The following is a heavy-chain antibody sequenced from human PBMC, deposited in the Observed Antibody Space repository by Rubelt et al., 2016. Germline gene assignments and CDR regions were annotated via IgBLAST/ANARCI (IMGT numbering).Heavy chain of an antibody. CDR3: ARERSSSSVLFGRDV. J-gene: IGHJ6*02. CDR2: ISYDGSNK. D-gene: IGHD2-2*01. Sequence: QVQLVESGGGVVQPGGSLRLSCAASGFTFSSYAMHWVRQAPGKGLEWVAVISYDGSNKYYADSVKGRFTISRDNSKKTLYLQMNSLRAGDTAGYVCARERSSSSVLFGRDVWAQGTTVTVSS. V-gene: IGHV3-30*04. CDR1: GFTFSSYA.